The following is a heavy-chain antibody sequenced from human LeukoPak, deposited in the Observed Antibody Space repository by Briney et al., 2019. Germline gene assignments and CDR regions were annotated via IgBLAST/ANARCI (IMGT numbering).Heavy chain of an antibody. V-gene: IGHV1-24*01. D-gene: IGHD3-3*01. CDR1: GYTLTELS. Sequence: ASAKVSCKVSGYTLTELSMHWVRQAPGKGLEWMGGFDPEDGETIYAQKFQGRVTMTEDTSTDTAYMELSSLRSEDTAVYYCATPEARFLEWLPEYFQHWGQGTLVTVSS. CDR2: FDPEDGET. CDR3: ATPEARFLEWLPEYFQH. J-gene: IGHJ1*01.